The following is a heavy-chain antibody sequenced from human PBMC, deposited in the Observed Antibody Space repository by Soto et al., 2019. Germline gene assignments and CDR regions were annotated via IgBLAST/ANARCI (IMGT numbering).Heavy chain of an antibody. CDR3: ATGAIVGATDYYYGMDV. D-gene: IGHD1-26*01. CDR1: GYTFTSYA. Sequence: ASVKVSCKASGYTFTSYAMHWVRQAPGQRLEWMGWINAGNGNTKYSQKFQGRVTITRDTSASTAYMELSSLRSEDTAVYYCATGAIVGATDYYYGMDVWGQGTTVIVSS. V-gene: IGHV1-3*01. J-gene: IGHJ6*02. CDR2: INAGNGNT.